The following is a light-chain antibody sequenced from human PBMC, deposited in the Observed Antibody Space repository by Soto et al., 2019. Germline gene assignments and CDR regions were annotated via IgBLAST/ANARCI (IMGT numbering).Light chain of an antibody. J-gene: IGKJ4*01. V-gene: IGKV3-20*01. Sequence: EIVLTQSPGTLSLSPGERATLSCRASQSVSSSYLAWYQQKPGQAPRLLIYGASSRATGIPDRFSGSGSGTYFTLTIRIVEPDDSAVYCCQHYSSPPITFGGGTKVEIK. CDR1: QSVSSSY. CDR3: QHYSSPPIT. CDR2: GAS.